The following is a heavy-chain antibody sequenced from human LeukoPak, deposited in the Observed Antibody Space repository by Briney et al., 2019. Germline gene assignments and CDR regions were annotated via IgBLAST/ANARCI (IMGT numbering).Heavy chain of an antibody. CDR2: ISGSGGST. CDR1: GFTFSSYA. J-gene: IGHJ4*02. CDR3: AKASGQLWSYYFDS. D-gene: IGHD3-10*01. Sequence: GGSLRLSCAASGFTFSSYAMSWVRQAPGKGLEWVSAISGSGGSTYYADSVKGRFTISMDNSRNTLYLQMNSLRAEDTALYYCAKASGQLWSYYFDSWGQGTLVAVSS. V-gene: IGHV3-23*01.